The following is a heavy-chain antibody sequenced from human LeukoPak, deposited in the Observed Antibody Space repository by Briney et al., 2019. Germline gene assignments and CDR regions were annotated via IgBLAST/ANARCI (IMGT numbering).Heavy chain of an antibody. CDR2: ASGSGGST. Sequence: GGSLRLSCAASGFTFSSYAMSWVRQAPGKGLEWVSSASGSGGSTYYADSVKGRFTVSRDNSKNTLYLQMNSLRAEDTAVYYCAKDLGSVVTPPSLDYWGQGTLVTVSS. J-gene: IGHJ4*02. V-gene: IGHV3-23*01. CDR1: GFTFSSYA. CDR3: AKDLGSVVTPPSLDY. D-gene: IGHD4-23*01.